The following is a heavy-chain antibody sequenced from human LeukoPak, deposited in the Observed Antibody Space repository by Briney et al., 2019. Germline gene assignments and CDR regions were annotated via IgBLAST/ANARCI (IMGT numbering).Heavy chain of an antibody. Sequence: PGGSLRLSCAASGFPFSRYWMSWVRQAPGKGLEWVANIKEDGSRNYYMDSVKGRFIISRDNAKNSLYLQMSSLRAEDTAVYYCARDSTSSSSFDYWGQGTLVTVSS. J-gene: IGHJ4*02. CDR1: GFPFSRYW. CDR3: ARDSTSSSSFDY. V-gene: IGHV3-7*01. D-gene: IGHD6-6*01. CDR2: IKEDGSRN.